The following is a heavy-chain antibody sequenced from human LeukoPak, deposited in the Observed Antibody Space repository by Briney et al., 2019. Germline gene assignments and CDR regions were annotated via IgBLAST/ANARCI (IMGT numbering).Heavy chain of an antibody. CDR1: GGSISGYY. CDR2: IYTSGST. J-gene: IGHJ6*02. Sequence: SETLSLTCTVSGGSISGYYWSWIRQPAGKGLEWIGRIYTSGSTNYNPSLKSRVTMSVDTSKNQFSLKLSSVTAADTAVYYCARDAYYYGSGSYSHYYYGMDVWGQGTTVTVSS. CDR3: ARDAYYYGSGSYSHYYYGMDV. V-gene: IGHV4-4*07. D-gene: IGHD3-10*01.